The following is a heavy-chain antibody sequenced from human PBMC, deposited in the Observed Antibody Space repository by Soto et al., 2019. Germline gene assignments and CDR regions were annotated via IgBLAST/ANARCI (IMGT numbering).Heavy chain of an antibody. J-gene: IGHJ3*02. D-gene: IGHD6-6*01. Sequence: EVQLVESGGGLVQPGGSLRLSCAASGFTFSSYWMHWVRQAPGKGLVWVSRINSDGSSTSYADSVKGRFTISRDNAKNTLYLQMNSLRAEDTAVYYCARVRTSWQYSSPGDAFDIWGQGTMVTVSS. CDR3: ARVRTSWQYSSPGDAFDI. CDR1: GFTFSSYW. CDR2: INSDGSST. V-gene: IGHV3-74*01.